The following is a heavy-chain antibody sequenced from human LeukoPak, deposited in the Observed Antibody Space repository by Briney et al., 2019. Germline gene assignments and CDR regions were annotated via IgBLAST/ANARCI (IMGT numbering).Heavy chain of an antibody. V-gene: IGHV3-21*01. CDR2: ISSRSTYI. D-gene: IGHD1-26*01. Sequence: GGSLRLSCAASGFTFSSYSMNWVRQAPGKGLEWVSSISSRSTYIYYADSVKGRFISSRDNTKNSLYLQMNSLRAEDTAIYYCARDLRIVSGSYLDYWGQGTLVTVSS. J-gene: IGHJ4*02. CDR1: GFTFSSYS. CDR3: ARDLRIVSGSYLDY.